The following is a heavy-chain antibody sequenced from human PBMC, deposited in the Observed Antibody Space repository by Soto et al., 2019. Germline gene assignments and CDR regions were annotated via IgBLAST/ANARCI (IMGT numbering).Heavy chain of an antibody. CDR3: AKDNYYGSGSYDY. CDR1: GFTFSSYA. V-gene: IGHV3-23*01. D-gene: IGHD3-10*01. J-gene: IGHJ4*02. CDR2: ISGSGGST. Sequence: EVQLLESGGGLVQPGGSLRLSCAASGFTFSSYAMSWVRQAPGKGLEWVSAISGSGGSTYYADSVKGRFTISRDNSKNTLYLQMYSLRAEDTAVYYCAKDNYYGSGSYDYWGQGTLVTVSS.